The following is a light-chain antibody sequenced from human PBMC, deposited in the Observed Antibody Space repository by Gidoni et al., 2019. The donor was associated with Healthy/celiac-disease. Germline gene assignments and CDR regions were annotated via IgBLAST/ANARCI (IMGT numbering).Light chain of an antibody. Sequence: QSVLTQPPSVSGAPGQRVTISCTGSSSNIGAGYDVHWYQQLPGTAPKLPIYGNSNRPSGVPERFSGSKSGTSASLAISGLQAEDEADYYCQSYDSSLSGHVVFGGGTKLTVL. V-gene: IGLV1-40*01. CDR1: SSNIGAGYD. CDR3: QSYDSSLSGHVV. J-gene: IGLJ2*01. CDR2: GNS.